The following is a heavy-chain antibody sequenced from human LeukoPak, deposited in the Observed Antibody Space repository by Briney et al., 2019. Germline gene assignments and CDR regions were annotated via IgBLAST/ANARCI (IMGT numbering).Heavy chain of an antibody. V-gene: IGHV4-59*01. CDR2: IFYSGST. D-gene: IGHD1-20*01. J-gene: IGHJ5*02. CDR1: GDSIRNYY. CDR3: AREAITGTRFDP. Sequence: SETLSLTCTVSGDSIRNYYWSWIRQPPGKGLEWIAYIFYSGSTNYNPSLKSRVTISVDTSKNQFSLKLSSVTAADTAVYYCAREAITGTRFDPWGQGTLVTVSS.